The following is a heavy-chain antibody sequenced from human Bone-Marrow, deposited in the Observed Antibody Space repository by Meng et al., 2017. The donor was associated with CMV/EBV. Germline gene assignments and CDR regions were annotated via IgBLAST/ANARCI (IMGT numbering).Heavy chain of an antibody. D-gene: IGHD6-13*01. V-gene: IGHV3-23*03. CDR2: IYSGGSST. CDR3: GMYGYSSSWYVPWMDP. Sequence: GGSLRLSCVASGSTSGSYAIRWVRQPPGKGMEWVSVIYSGGSSTYYADSVKGRFTISRDNPKNTLYLQMNSLRAEDTAVYYCGMYGYSSSWYVPWMDPWGQGTLVTVSS. CDR1: GSTSGSYA. J-gene: IGHJ5*02.